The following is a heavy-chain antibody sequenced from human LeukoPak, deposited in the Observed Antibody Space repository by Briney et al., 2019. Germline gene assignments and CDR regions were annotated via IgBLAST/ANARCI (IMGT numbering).Heavy chain of an antibody. V-gene: IGHV4-59*01. CDR1: GGSISGYY. CDR2: VYYSGST. Sequence: PSETLSLTCTVSGGSISGYYWSWIRQPPGKGLEWIGYVYYSGSTNYNPSLKSRVIISVDTSKNQFSLKLSSVTAADTAVYYCARGKKYCSRGSCYVALPHLPAFDIWGQGTMVTVSS. D-gene: IGHD2-15*01. J-gene: IGHJ3*02. CDR3: ARGKKYCSRGSCYVALPHLPAFDI.